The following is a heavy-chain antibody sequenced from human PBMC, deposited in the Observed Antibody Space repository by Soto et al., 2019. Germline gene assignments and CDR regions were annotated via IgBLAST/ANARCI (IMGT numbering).Heavy chain of an antibody. CDR3: ASQKYSSSSIFDY. Sequence: PSETLSLTCTVSGGSISSYYWSWIRQPPGKGLEWIGYIYYSGSTNYNPSLRSRVTISVDTSKNQFSLRLNSVTAADTAVYYCASQKYSSSSIFDYWGQGALVTVSS. J-gene: IGHJ4*02. CDR1: GGSISSYY. D-gene: IGHD6-13*01. CDR2: IYYSGST. V-gene: IGHV4-59*08.